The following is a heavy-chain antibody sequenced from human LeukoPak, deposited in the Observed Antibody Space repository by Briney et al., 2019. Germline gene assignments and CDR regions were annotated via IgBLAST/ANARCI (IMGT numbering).Heavy chain of an antibody. J-gene: IGHJ4*02. CDR2: INHSGST. D-gene: IGHD6-13*01. Sequence: PSETLSLTCTVSGGSISSSSYYWGWIRQPPGKGLEWIGEINHSGSTNYNPSLKSRVTISVDTSKNQFSLKLSSVTAADTAVYYCARHVSPRAAAGRKLDYWGQGTLVTVSS. V-gene: IGHV4-39*01. CDR3: ARHVSPRAAAGRKLDY. CDR1: GGSISSSSYY.